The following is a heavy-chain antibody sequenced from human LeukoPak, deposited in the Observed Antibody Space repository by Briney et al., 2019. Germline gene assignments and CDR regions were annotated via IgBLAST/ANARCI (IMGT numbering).Heavy chain of an antibody. CDR2: MNPNSGNT. J-gene: IGHJ4*02. CDR3: AREDASDYGGNSDFDY. V-gene: IGHV1-8*03. CDR1: GYTFTSYD. Sequence: ASVKVSCKASGYTFTSYDINWVRQATGQGLEWMGWMNPNSGNTGYAQKFQGRVTITRNTSISTAYMELSSLRSDDTAVYYCAREDASDYGGNSDFDYWGQGTLVTVSS. D-gene: IGHD4-23*01.